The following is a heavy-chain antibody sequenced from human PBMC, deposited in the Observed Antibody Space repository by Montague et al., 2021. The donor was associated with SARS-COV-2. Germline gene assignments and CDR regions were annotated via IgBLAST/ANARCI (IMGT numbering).Heavy chain of an antibody. CDR2: INDSGTT. V-gene: IGHV4-34*01. Sequence: SETLSLTCAVYGESFSGYFWTWIRQSPGRGLEWIAEINDSGTTNYNWSLKSRVTISVDASKSQFSLQLRSLNVADTGVYYCARWDPQRSTLSGSRGKAASDYWGQGTVVTVSS. J-gene: IGHJ4*02. D-gene: IGHD4-23*01. CDR3: ARWDPQRSTLSGSRGKAASDY. CDR1: GESFSGYF.